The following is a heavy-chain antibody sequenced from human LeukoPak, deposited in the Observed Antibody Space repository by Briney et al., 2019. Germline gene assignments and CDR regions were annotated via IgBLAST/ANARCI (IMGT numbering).Heavy chain of an antibody. D-gene: IGHD2-15*01. CDR1: GYTFTYYY. CDR2: VDPEDGET. J-gene: IGHJ4*02. V-gene: IGHV1-69-2*01. Sequence: ASVKISCKVSGYTFTYYYMHWVQQAPGKGLEWMGLVDPEDGETIYAEKFQGRVTITADTSTDTAYMELSSLRSEDTAVYYCATDGYCSGGSCLPEDYWGQGTLVTVSS. CDR3: ATDGYCSGGSCLPEDY.